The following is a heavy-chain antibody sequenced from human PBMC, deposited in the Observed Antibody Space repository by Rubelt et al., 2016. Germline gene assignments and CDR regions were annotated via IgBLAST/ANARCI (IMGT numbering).Heavy chain of an antibody. V-gene: IGHV4-34*01. Sequence: QVQLQQWGAGLLKPSETLSLTCAVHGGSFSGYYWSWIRQPPGKGLEWIGEINHSGSTNYNPSLKSRVTLSVEPSKNQFALKLGSVTAADTAVYYCARRRRYSGSSYWYFDLWGRGTLVTVSS. J-gene: IGHJ2*01. CDR2: INHSGST. CDR3: ARRRRYSGSSYWYFDL. D-gene: IGHD1-26*01. CDR1: GGSFSGYY.